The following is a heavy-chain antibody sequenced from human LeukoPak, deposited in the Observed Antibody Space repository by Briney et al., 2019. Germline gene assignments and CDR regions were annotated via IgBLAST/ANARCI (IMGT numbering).Heavy chain of an antibody. J-gene: IGHJ4*02. V-gene: IGHV1-2*02. CDR3: ARDFQWLVLN. D-gene: IGHD6-19*01. Sequence: ASVKVSCKASGYTFAGYYMHWVRQAPGQGLEWMGWINPNSGGTNYAQKFQGRVTMTRDTSISTAYMELSRLRSDDTAVYYFARDFQWLVLNWGQGTLVTVSS. CDR2: INPNSGGT. CDR1: GYTFAGYY.